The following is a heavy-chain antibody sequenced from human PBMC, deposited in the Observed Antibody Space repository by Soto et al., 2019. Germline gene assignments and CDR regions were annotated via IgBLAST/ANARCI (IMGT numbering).Heavy chain of an antibody. J-gene: IGHJ4*02. CDR2: IWNDGSNE. D-gene: IGHD3-22*01. V-gene: IGHV3-33*01. CDR3: SRDQTDSGGYSDS. Sequence: GGSLRLSCEASGFTFSTYGMHWVRQAPGKGLEWVAIIWNDGSNEYYADSVKGRFTISRDNSKNTLYLRLSNLRAEDTAVYFCSRDQTDSGGYSDSWGQGTLVTVSS. CDR1: GFTFSTYG.